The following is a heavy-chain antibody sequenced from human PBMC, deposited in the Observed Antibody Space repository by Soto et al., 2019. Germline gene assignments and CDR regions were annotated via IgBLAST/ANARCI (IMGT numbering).Heavy chain of an antibody. D-gene: IGHD6-13*01. CDR1: GFTFSSYW. J-gene: IGHJ5*02. CDR2: IKQDGSEK. CDR3: PTDLSSRWYNVA. V-gene: IGHV3-7*04. Sequence: EVQLVESGGGLVQPGGSLRLSCAASGFTFSSYWMSWVRQAPGKGLEWVANIKQDGSEKYYVDSVKGRFTISRDNAKNSLYLQINSLRAEDTAVYYCPTDLSSRWYNVAWGQGTLVTVSS.